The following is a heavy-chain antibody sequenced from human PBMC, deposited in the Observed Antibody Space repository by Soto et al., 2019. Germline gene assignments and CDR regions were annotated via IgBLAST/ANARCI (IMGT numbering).Heavy chain of an antibody. Sequence: SETLSLTCTVSGGSIDNYYWSWIRQPAGKGLEWIGRIYISGSTNYNPSLKSRVAMSVDTSKNKFSLKLSSVTAADTAVYYCPRGLRRGVIVCFDPWGHRTLVT. CDR2: IYISGST. V-gene: IGHV4-4*07. CDR1: GGSIDNYY. J-gene: IGHJ5*02. D-gene: IGHD3-10*01. CDR3: PRGLRRGVIVCFDP.